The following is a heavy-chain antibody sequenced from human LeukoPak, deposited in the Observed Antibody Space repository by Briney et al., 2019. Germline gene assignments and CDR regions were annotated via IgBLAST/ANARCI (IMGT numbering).Heavy chain of an antibody. Sequence: SETLSLTCTVSGGSISSYYWSWIRQPPGKGLEWIGYIYYSGSTNYNPSLKSRVTISVDTSKNQFSLKLSSVTAADTAVYYCARLASDYYDSSGYTDGYFDYWVQGTLVTVSS. V-gene: IGHV4-59*08. CDR3: ARLASDYYDSSGYTDGYFDY. CDR1: GGSISSYY. D-gene: IGHD3-22*01. J-gene: IGHJ4*02. CDR2: IYYSGST.